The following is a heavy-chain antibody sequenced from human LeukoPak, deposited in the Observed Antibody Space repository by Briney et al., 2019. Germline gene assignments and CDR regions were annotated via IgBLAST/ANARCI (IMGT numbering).Heavy chain of an antibody. CDR3: ARTYYYGSGSYCWFDP. J-gene: IGHJ5*02. CDR2: IYYSGST. CDR1: GGSISSYY. V-gene: IGHV4-59*01. D-gene: IGHD3-10*01. Sequence: SETLSLTCTVSGGSISSYYWSWIRQPPGKGLEWIGYIYYSGSTNYNPSLKSRVTISVDTSKNQFSLKLSSVTAADTAVYYCARTYYYGSGSYCWFDPWGQGTLVTVSS.